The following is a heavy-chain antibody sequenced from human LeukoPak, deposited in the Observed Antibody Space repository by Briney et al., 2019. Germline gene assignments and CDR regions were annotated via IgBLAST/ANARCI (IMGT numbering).Heavy chain of an antibody. D-gene: IGHD6-6*01. J-gene: IGHJ5*02. CDR2: IYTSGST. CDR1: GGSISSGSYY. CDR3: SRDVPPGSIAGDGFDP. V-gene: IGHV4-61*02. Sequence: SQTLSLTCTVSGGSISSGSYYWSWIRQPAGKGLEWIGRIYTSGSTNYNPSLKSRVTISVDTSKNQFSLKLSSVTAADAAVYYCSRDVPPGSIAGDGFDPWGQGTRVTVSS.